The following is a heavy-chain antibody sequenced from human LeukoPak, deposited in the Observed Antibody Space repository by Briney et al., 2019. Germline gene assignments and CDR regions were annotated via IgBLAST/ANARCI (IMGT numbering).Heavy chain of an antibody. CDR3: ARDPPCSGGSCYSDWFDP. V-gene: IGHV1-69*04. D-gene: IGHD2-15*01. Sequence: SVKVSCTASGGTFSSYAISWVRQAPGQGLEWVGRIIPILGIPNSAQKFQGRITITADKSTSTAYMELSSLRSEDTAVYYCARDPPCSGGSCYSDWFDPWGQGTLVTVSS. J-gene: IGHJ5*02. CDR2: IIPILGIP. CDR1: GGTFSSYA.